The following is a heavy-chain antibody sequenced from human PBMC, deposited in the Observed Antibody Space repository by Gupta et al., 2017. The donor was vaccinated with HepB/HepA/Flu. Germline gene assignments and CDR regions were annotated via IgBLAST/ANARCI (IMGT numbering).Heavy chain of an antibody. Sequence: QITLKESGPTLVKPTQTLTLTCTFSGFSLSTSGVGVGWIRQPPGKALEWLALIYWDDDKRYSPSLKSRLTITKDTSKNQVVLTMTNMDPVDTATYYCAHSPYCTNGVCYTTTYYFDYWGQGTLVTVSS. J-gene: IGHJ4*02. D-gene: IGHD2-8*01. CDR3: AHSPYCTNGVCYTTTYYFDY. V-gene: IGHV2-5*02. CDR1: GFSLSTSGVG. CDR2: IYWDDDK.